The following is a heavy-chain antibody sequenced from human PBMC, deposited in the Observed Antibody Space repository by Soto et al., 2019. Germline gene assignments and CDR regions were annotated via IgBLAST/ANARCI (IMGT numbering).Heavy chain of an antibody. V-gene: IGHV2-26*01. Sequence: ESGPTLVNPTETLTLTCTVSGFSLSNARMGVSWIRQPPGKALEWLAHIFSNDEKSYSTSLKSRLTISKDTSKSQVVLTMTNMDPVDTATYYCARTTRIAAAGTLFDYWGQGTLVTVSS. CDR3: ARTTRIAAAGTLFDY. CDR2: IFSNDEK. CDR1: GFSLSNARMG. J-gene: IGHJ4*02. D-gene: IGHD6-13*01.